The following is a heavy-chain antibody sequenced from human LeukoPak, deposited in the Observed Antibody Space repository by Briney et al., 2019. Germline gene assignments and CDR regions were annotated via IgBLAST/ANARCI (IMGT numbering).Heavy chain of an antibody. V-gene: IGHV3-23*01. Sequence: GGSLRLSCAASGFTFSAYDMSWVRQAPGKGLDWVSAISGGGGSTYYADSVKGRFIISKDNSKNTLYLQMNSLRAGDTAVYYCAKGEGFDPWGQGTLVTVSS. CDR1: GFTFSAYD. CDR2: ISGGGGST. CDR3: AKGEGFDP. J-gene: IGHJ5*02.